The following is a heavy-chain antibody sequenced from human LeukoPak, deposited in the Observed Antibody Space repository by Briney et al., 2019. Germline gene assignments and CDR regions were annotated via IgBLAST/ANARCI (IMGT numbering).Heavy chain of an antibody. V-gene: IGHV3-66*01. D-gene: IGHD3-10*01. CDR3: ATGERMVRGDGVDY. CDR1: GFTVRNNY. J-gene: IGHJ4*02. CDR2: IYSGGST. Sequence: GGSLRLSCAASGFTVRNNYMIWVRQAPGKGLEWVSVIYSGGSTNYADSVKGRFTISRDNSKNTLYLQMNSLRAEDTAVYFCATGERMVRGDGVDYWGQGTLVTVSS.